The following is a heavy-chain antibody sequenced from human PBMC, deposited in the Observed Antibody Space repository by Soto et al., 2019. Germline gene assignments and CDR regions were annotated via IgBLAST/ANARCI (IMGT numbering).Heavy chain of an antibody. D-gene: IGHD2-2*01. CDR3: ARPYTSWDYYYGMDV. CDR1: GFTFSSYG. V-gene: IGHV3-33*01. J-gene: IGHJ6*02. Sequence: QVQLVESGGGVVQPGRSLRLSCAASGFTFSSYGMHWVRQAPGKGLEWVAVIWYDGSNKYYADSVKGRFTISRDNSKNTLYLQMNSLRAEDTAVYYCARPYTSWDYYYGMDVWGQGTTVTVSS. CDR2: IWYDGSNK.